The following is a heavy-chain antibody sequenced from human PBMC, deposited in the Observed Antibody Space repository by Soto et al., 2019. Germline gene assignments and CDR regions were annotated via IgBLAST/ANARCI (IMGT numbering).Heavy chain of an antibody. D-gene: IGHD2-2*01. CDR3: ATSVLGYCSSTSCPFSFDY. J-gene: IGHJ4*02. Sequence: QVQLVQSGAEVKKPGASVKVSCKASGYTFTSYGISWVRQAPGQGLEWMGWISAYNGNTNYAQKLKGRVTMTTDTSTSTAYMELRSLRSDDTAVYYCATSVLGYCSSTSCPFSFDYWGQGTLVTVSS. CDR1: GYTFTSYG. V-gene: IGHV1-18*01. CDR2: ISAYNGNT.